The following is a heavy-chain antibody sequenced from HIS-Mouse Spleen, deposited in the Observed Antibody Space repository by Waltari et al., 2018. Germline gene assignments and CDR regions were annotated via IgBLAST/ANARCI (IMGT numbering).Heavy chain of an antibody. V-gene: IGHV2-5*02. J-gene: IGHJ4*02. CDR2: ISWDEDK. CDR1: GFSLSTRGVG. CDR3: AHLQYSGSYKPFDY. Sequence: QITLKESGPTLVKPTQTLTLTCTLSGFSLSTRGVGVGWTRQPPGKALECLVLISWDEDKRYSPSLKSRLTITKDTSKNQVVLTMTNMDPVDTATYYCAHLQYSGSYKPFDYWGQGTLVTVSS. D-gene: IGHD1-26*01.